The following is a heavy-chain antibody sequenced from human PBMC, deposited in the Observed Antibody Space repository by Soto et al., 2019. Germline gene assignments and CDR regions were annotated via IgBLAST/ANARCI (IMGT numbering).Heavy chain of an antibody. D-gene: IGHD6-19*01. V-gene: IGHV1-18*04. CDR3: ARDPSNTSGNRIWFDP. J-gene: IGHJ5*02. CDR1: GYTFTNHG. CDR2: ISAYNGDT. Sequence: ASVKVSCKASGYTFTNHGINWVRQAPGQGLELMGWISAYNGDTKYVQKFQGRVTMTTDASSSTAYMELKSLRSDDTAVYFCARDPSNTSGNRIWFDPWGQGTLATVSS.